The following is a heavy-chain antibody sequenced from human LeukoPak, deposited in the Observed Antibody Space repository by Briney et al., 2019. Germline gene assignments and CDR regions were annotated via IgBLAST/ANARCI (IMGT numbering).Heavy chain of an antibody. D-gene: IGHD4-23*01. Sequence: SETLSLTCAVYGGSFSGYYWSWIRQPPGKGLEWIGEINHSGTSNYNPSLKSRVTMSVDTSKNQFSLKVSSVTAADTAVYYCARGYGGTYLDAFDIWGQGTMVTVSS. CDR1: GGSFSGYY. CDR3: ARGYGGTYLDAFDI. J-gene: IGHJ3*02. V-gene: IGHV4-34*01. CDR2: INHSGTS.